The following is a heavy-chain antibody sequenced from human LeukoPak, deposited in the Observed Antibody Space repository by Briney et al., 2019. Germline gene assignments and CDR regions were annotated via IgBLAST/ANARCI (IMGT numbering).Heavy chain of an antibody. CDR2: ISAYNGNT. V-gene: IGHV1-18*01. D-gene: IGHD3-3*01. Sequence: ASVKVSCKASGYIFTSYGISWVRQAPGQGLEWMGWISAYNGNTNYAQKPQGRVTMTTDTSTSTACMELRSLRSDDTAVYYCARDDFLLPAGVSDWGQGTLVTVSS. CDR1: GYIFTSYG. J-gene: IGHJ4*02. CDR3: ARDDFLLPAGVSD.